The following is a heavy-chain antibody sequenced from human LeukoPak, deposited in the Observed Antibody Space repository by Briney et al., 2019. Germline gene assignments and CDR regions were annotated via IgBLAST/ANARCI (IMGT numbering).Heavy chain of an antibody. Sequence: GGSLRLSCAASGFTFSSYAMSWIRQAPGKGLGRVSPISSSGSTIYYADYVKGRFTISRDNAKNSLYLQMNSLRAEDTAVYYCAKYQSSSSWYDYYYYYMDVWGKGTTVTISS. J-gene: IGHJ6*03. D-gene: IGHD6-13*01. CDR3: AKYQSSSSWYDYYYYYMDV. CDR2: ISSSGSTI. CDR1: GFTFSSYA. V-gene: IGHV3-11*01.